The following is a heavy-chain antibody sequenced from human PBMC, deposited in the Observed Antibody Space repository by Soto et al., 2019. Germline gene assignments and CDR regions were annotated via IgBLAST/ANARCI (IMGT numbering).Heavy chain of an antibody. CDR2: ISYDGSNK. Sequence: QVQLVESGGGVVQPGRSLRLSCAASGFTFSSYGMHWVRQAPGKGLEWVAVISYDGSNKYYADSVKCRFTISRDNSKNTLYLQMNSLRAEDTAVYYCAKDLTSRWLQESVDYWGQGTLVTVSS. CDR1: GFTFSSYG. V-gene: IGHV3-30*18. D-gene: IGHD5-12*01. CDR3: AKDLTSRWLQESVDY. J-gene: IGHJ4*02.